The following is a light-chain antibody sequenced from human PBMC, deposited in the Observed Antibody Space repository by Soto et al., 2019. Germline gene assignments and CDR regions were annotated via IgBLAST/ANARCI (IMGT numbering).Light chain of an antibody. Sequence: EIVLTQSPGTLSLSPGERATLSCRAIQSVSSSYLAWYQQKPGQAPRLLIYGASSRATGIPDRFSGSGSGTDFTLTMSRLEPEDFAVYYCQQYGSSPPNTFGQGTKLEIK. CDR1: QSVSSSY. CDR3: QQYGSSPPNT. V-gene: IGKV3-20*01. CDR2: GAS. J-gene: IGKJ2*01.